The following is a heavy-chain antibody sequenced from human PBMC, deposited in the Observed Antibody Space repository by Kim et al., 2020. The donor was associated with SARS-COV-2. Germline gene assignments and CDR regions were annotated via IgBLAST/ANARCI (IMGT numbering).Heavy chain of an antibody. CDR2: IIPILGIA. Sequence: SVKVSCKASGGTFSSYAISWVRQAPGQGLEWMGRIIPILGIANYAQKFQGRVTITADKSTSTAYMELSSLRTECTAVYYCARDDATRGDYIHYYNYHGM. J-gene: IGHJ6*01. D-gene: IGHD4-17*01. CDR3: ARDDATRGDYIHYYNYHGM. V-gene: IGHV1-69*04. CDR1: GGTFSSYA.